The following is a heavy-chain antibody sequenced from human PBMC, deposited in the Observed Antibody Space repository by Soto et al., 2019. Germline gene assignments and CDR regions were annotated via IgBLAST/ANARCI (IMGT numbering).Heavy chain of an antibody. D-gene: IGHD3-10*01. CDR1: GYTFTGYY. V-gene: IGHV1-2*04. CDR3: ARDPGHDYYYMDV. CDR2: INPNSGGT. Sequence: ASVKVSCKASGYTFTGYYMHWVRQAPGQGLEWMGWINPNSGGTNYEQKIKGWVTMTRDTSISTAYMKLSRLRSDDTAVYYCARDPGHDYYYMDVWGKGTTVTVSS. J-gene: IGHJ6*03.